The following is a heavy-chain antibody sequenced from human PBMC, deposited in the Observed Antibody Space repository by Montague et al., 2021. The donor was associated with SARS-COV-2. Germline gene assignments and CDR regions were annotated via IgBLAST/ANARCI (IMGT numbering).Heavy chain of an antibody. D-gene: IGHD3-3*01. CDR3: ARGQVTIFGVLIMLPAAGALDI. CDR2: VTHSGST. J-gene: IGHJ3*02. V-gene: IGHV4-34*01. CDR1: SRRFSGYS. Sequence: SETLSLTCTIPSRRFSGYSWGGRRSTRLNSMDGIGAVTHSGSTKNNPSLKSRVTISVDTSKNQFSLKMNSVSAAGTAVYYWARGQVTIFGVLIMLPAAGALDIWGRGTMVSVSS.